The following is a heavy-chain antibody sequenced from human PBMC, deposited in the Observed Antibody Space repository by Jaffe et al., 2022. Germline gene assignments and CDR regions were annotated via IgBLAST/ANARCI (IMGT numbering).Heavy chain of an antibody. CDR1: GFTFSSYW. J-gene: IGHJ4*02. Sequence: EVQLVESGGGLVQPGGSLRLSCAASGFTFSSYWMHWVRQAPGKGLVWVSRINSVGSTTTYADSVKGRFTISRDNAKNTLYLQMNSLRAEDTAVYYCARGGGYSYGYSGYWGQGTLVTVSS. D-gene: IGHD5-18*01. CDR3: ARGGGYSYGYSGY. V-gene: IGHV3-74*01. CDR2: INSVGSTT.